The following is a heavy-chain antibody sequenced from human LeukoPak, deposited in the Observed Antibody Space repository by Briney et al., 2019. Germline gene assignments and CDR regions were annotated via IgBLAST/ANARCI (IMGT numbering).Heavy chain of an antibody. J-gene: IGHJ4*02. Sequence: ASVKVSCKASGYTFTSYYMHWVRQAPGQGLEWMGIINPSGGSTSYAQKFQGRVTMTRDTSTSTVYMELSSLRSEDTAVYYCARSFLPRYSSSWLDYWGQGTLVTVSS. V-gene: IGHV1-46*01. CDR1: GYTFTSYY. D-gene: IGHD6-13*01. CDR3: ARSFLPRYSSSWLDY. CDR2: INPSGGST.